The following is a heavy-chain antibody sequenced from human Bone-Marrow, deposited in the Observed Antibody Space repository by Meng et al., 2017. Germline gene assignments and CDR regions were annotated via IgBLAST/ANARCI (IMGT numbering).Heavy chain of an antibody. D-gene: IGHD4-11*01. CDR2: INHSGST. J-gene: IGHJ4*02. Sequence: QVQLQQGGARLLKPLESLFLTCGFSGGSFSDYYWSWIRQPPGKGLEWIGEINHSGSTNYNPSLESRATISVDTSQNNLSLKLSSVTAADSAVYYCARGPTTMAHDFDYWGQGTLVTVSS. V-gene: IGHV4-34*01. CDR1: GGSFSDYY. CDR3: ARGPTTMAHDFDY.